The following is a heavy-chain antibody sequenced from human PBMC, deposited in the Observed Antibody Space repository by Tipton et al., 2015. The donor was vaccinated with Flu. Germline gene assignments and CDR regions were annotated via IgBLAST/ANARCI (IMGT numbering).Heavy chain of an antibody. CDR1: GFTFDSYN. V-gene: IGHV3-30*18. CDR3: AKARTGYCSGVGCYSLYFGD. J-gene: IGHJ4*02. D-gene: IGHD2-15*01. Sequence: TASGFTFDSYNMHWVRQAPGKGLEWVAVISCDVSNKYYADSVKGRFTISRDNSKKTLYLQMNSLRVEDTAVYYCAKARTGYCSGVGCYSLYFGDWGQGTLVTVSS. CDR2: ISCDVSNK.